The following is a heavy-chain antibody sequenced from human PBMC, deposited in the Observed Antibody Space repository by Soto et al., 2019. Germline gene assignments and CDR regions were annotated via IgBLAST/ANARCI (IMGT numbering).Heavy chain of an antibody. J-gene: IGHJ4*02. D-gene: IGHD2-21*02. Sequence: SETLSLTCTVSGASISSSNYYWGWIRQPPGKGLEWIGAMYSVGSTYYNPSLKSRVTVSADESANRFSLRLNSVTAADTAVYYCARRGCDSIFGSFDNWGQGILVTVSS. CDR3: ARRGCDSIFGSFDN. CDR2: MYSVGST. V-gene: IGHV4-39*07. CDR1: GASISSSNYY.